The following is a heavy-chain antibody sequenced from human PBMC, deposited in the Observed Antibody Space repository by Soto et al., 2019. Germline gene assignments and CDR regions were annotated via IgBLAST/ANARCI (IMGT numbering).Heavy chain of an antibody. Sequence: QVHLVQSGAEVKKPGSSVKVSCEVSGHTLRELSIHWVRQAPGKGLEWMGGFNPEEEETIYAQKFQGRVTMTEDTIAETAYMELSSLRSEDTAIYYCAIVGGYNYGNDAFDIWGQGTVVTVSS. CDR1: GHTLRELS. CDR3: AIVGGYNYGNDAFDI. D-gene: IGHD5-18*01. J-gene: IGHJ3*02. V-gene: IGHV1-24*01. CDR2: FNPEEEET.